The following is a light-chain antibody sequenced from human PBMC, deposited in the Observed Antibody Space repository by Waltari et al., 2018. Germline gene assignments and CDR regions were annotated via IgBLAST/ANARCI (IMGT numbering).Light chain of an antibody. J-gene: IGKJ1*01. CDR3: QRYNSYVT. Sequence: DIQMTQSPSTLSASVGDRVTITCRASQSISSWLAWYQQKPGKAPKLLIYDASRLESGVPSRFSGSGSGTEFTLTISSLQPDDFATYYCQRYNSYVTFGQGTKVEIK. CDR2: DAS. V-gene: IGKV1-5*01. CDR1: QSISSW.